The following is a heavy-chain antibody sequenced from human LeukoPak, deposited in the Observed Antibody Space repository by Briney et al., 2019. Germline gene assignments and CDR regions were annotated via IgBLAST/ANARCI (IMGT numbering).Heavy chain of an antibody. V-gene: IGHV3-66*01. CDR1: GFTFSDYY. Sequence: PGGSLRLSCAASGFTFSDYYMSWIRQVPGKGLEWVSVIYSGGSTYYADSVKGRFTISRDNSKNTLYLQMNSLRAEDTAVYYCVAYYDILTGYKYWGQGALVTVSS. J-gene: IGHJ4*02. CDR2: IYSGGST. CDR3: VAYYDILTGYKY. D-gene: IGHD3-9*01.